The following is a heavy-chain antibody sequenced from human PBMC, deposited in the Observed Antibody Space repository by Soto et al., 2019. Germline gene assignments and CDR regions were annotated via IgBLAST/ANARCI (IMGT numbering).Heavy chain of an antibody. J-gene: IGHJ1*01. Sequence: SVKVSCKASGGTFSSYTISWVRQAPGQGLEWMGRIIPILGIANYAQKFQGRVTITADKSTSTAYMELSSLRSEDTAVYYCTYSSGWHEYFQHWGQGTLVTVSS. CDR2: IIPILGIA. D-gene: IGHD6-19*01. CDR1: GGTFSSYT. V-gene: IGHV1-69*02. CDR3: TYSSGWHEYFQH.